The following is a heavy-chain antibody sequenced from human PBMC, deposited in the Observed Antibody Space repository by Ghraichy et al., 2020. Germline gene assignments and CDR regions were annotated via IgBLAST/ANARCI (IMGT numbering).Heavy chain of an antibody. CDR2: INHSGST. J-gene: IGHJ4*02. V-gene: IGHV4-34*01. Sequence: SETLSLTCAVYGGSFSGYYWSWIRQPPGKGLEWIGEINHSGSTNYNPSLKSRVTISVDTSKNQFSLKLSSVTAADTAVYYCASRPLRIAARRAGWTGFDYWGQGTLVTVSS. D-gene: IGHD6-6*01. CDR1: GGSFSGYY. CDR3: ASRPLRIAARRAGWTGFDY.